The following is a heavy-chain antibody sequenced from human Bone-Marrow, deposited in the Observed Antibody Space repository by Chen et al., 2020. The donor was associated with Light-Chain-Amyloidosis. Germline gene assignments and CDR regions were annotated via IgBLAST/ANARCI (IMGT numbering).Heavy chain of an antibody. V-gene: IGHV5-51*01. CDR2: IYPYDSDA. CDR1: GYTFPNYW. CDR3: ARRRDGYNFDY. Sequence: EVQLEQSGPEVKKPGESLKISCKGSGYTFPNYWIGWVRQMPGKGLEGMGVIYPYDSDARYRPSFGGQGPLSAEKSHPPGFLQWRSLKASDTAMYYCARRRDGYNFDYWGQGNLVTVSS. D-gene: IGHD5-12*01. J-gene: IGHJ4*02.